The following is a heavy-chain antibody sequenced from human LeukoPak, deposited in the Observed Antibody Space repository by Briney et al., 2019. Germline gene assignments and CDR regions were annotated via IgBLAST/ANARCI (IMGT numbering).Heavy chain of an antibody. V-gene: IGHV4-59*01. J-gene: IGHJ4*02. Sequence: NPSETLSLTCTVSGGSISSFHWSWIRQPPGKGLEHIGNIYDSGSTYYNPSLKSRVTISVDTSKNQFSLKLSSVTAADTAVYYCARTYSGRSYYFDCWGQGTLVTVSS. CDR3: ARTYSGRSYYFDC. CDR1: GGSISSFH. D-gene: IGHD1-26*01. CDR2: IYDSGST.